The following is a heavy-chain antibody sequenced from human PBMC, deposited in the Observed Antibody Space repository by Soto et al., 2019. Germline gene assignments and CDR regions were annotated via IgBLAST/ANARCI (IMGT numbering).Heavy chain of an antibody. CDR2: ISGSGGRT. CDR1: GFTFSSYA. J-gene: IGHJ2*01. Sequence: EVQLLESGGGLVQPGGSLRLSCAASGFTFSSYAMTWVRQAPGKGPGWVPGISGSGGRTYYADSVKGRFTISRDTSKNTLYLQMNSLGAEDTAVYYCAKARGELPYWYFDLWGRGTLVTVSS. CDR3: AKARGELPYWYFDL. V-gene: IGHV3-23*01. D-gene: IGHD1-26*01.